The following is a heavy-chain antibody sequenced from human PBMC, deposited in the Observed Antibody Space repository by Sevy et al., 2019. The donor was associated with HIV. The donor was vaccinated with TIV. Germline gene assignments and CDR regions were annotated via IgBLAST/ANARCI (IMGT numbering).Heavy chain of an antibody. CDR3: ARVVGYYDSSGYGFDY. CDR2: IYYSGST. D-gene: IGHD3-22*01. Sequence: SETLSLTYTVSGGSISSYYWIWIRQPPGKGLEWIGYIYYSGSTNYNPSLKSRVTISVDTSKNQFSLKLSSVTAADTAVYYCARVVGYYDSSGYGFDYWGQGTLVTVSS. V-gene: IGHV4-59*01. J-gene: IGHJ4*02. CDR1: GGSISSYY.